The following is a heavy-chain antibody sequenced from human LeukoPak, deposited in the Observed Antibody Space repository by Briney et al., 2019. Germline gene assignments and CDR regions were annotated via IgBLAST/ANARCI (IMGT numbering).Heavy chain of an antibody. J-gene: IGHJ4*02. CDR2: ISGSGGST. CDR1: GFTFINYA. V-gene: IGHV3-23*01. CDR3: AKEWLLSPSFDY. D-gene: IGHD3-3*01. Sequence: GALRLSCAASGFTFINYAMNWVRQAPGKGLEWVSAISGSGGSTYYADSVKGRFTISRDNSKNTLFLQMNSLRAEDTAVYYCAKEWLLSPSFDYWGQGTLVTVSS.